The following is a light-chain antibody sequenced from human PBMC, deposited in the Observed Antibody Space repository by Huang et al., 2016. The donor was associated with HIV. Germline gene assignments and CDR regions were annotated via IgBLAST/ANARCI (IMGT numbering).Light chain of an antibody. V-gene: IGKV3-15*01. CDR1: QSVSND. CDR3: QQYNNWPWT. CDR2: GAS. J-gene: IGKJ1*01. Sequence: EIVMTQSPATLSVSPGERATLYCRASQSVSNDLAWYQQKPGQPPRLLIYGASNRATGVPAGFSGSGSGTEFTLTINSLQSEDFAVYYCQQYNNWPWTFGPGTKVDFK.